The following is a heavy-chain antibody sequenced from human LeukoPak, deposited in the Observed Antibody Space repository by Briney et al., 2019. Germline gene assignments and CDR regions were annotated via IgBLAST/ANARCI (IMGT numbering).Heavy chain of an antibody. CDR2: IIPIFGTA. Sequence: ASVKDSCKASGYTFTSYAMHWVGQAPGQGLEWMGGIIPIFGTANYAQKFQGRVTITADESTSTAYMELSSLRSEDTAVYYCARALQERSQHLYYYDSSGYYDYWGQGTLVTVSS. CDR3: ARALQERSQHLYYYDSSGYYDY. CDR1: GYTFTSYA. D-gene: IGHD3-22*01. J-gene: IGHJ4*02. V-gene: IGHV1-69*13.